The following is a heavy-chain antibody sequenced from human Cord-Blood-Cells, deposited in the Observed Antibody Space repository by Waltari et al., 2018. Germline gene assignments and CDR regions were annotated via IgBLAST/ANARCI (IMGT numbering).Heavy chain of an antibody. V-gene: IGHV3-74*01. CDR2: INSDGSST. CDR1: GFTFSSYW. J-gene: IGHJ6*02. CDR3: ASAYYYDSSGYYYYGMDV. Sequence: EVQLVESGGGLVQPGGSLRLSCAASGFTFSSYWMHWVRQAPGMGLVWVSRINSDGSSTSYADSVKGRFTISRDNAKNTLYLQMNSLRAEDTAVYYCASAYYYDSSGYYYYGMDVWGQGTTVTVSS. D-gene: IGHD3-22*01.